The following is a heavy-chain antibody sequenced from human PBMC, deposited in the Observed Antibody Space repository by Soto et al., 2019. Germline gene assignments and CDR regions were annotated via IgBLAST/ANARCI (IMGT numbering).Heavy chain of an antibody. Sequence: QVQLVQSGAEVKKPGSSVKVSCTPSGGTFTHYTINWVRQAPGQGLEWMGRIIPMLGIANYAQKFQGRVTITADRSTSTASMEMSSLRAEDTAVYYCARDQFRGGTSSAFDIWGQGTVVTVSS. CDR1: GGTFTHYT. CDR2: IIPMLGIA. V-gene: IGHV1-69*04. CDR3: ARDQFRGGTSSAFDI. J-gene: IGHJ3*02. D-gene: IGHD1-7*01.